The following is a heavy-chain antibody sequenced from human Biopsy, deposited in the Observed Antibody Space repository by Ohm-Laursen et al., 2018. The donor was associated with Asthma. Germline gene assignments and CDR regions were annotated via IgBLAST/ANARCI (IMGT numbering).Heavy chain of an antibody. CDR3: ARAVDYSHYYGIDV. V-gene: IGHV1-18*01. Sequence: GPSVTASCKTSGYTFNSAGITWARQAPGQGLEWMGWISVYNGNTKVAQKLQDRVTMITDTSTSTAYMELRSLRSDDTAVYFCARAVDYSHYYGIDVWGQGTTVTVS. D-gene: IGHD3-10*01. CDR2: ISVYNGNT. J-gene: IGHJ6*02. CDR1: GYTFNSAG.